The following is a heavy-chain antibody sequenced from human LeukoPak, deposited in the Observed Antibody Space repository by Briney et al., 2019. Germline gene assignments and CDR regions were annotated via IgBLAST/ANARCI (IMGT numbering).Heavy chain of an antibody. J-gene: IGHJ4*02. CDR3: ARHGRGAENLDY. CDR2: VSYSGRT. CDR1: GASISNYY. D-gene: IGHD2/OR15-2a*01. Sequence: PSETLSLTCTVSGASISNYYWSWNRQPPGKGLECIGYVSYSGRTNHNPSLKSRVTISADTSKNQFSLKLTSVTAADTAVYYCARHGRGAENLDYWGQGTLVTVSS. V-gene: IGHV4-59*08.